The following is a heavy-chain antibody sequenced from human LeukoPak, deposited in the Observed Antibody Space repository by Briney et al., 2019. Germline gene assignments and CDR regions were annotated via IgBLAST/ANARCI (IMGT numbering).Heavy chain of an antibody. J-gene: IGHJ4*02. Sequence: SGGSLRLSCAASGFTFNSYAMSWVRQAPGKGLEWVSGITNSGGNTYYADSVKGRFTISRDNSKSTLYLQMNSLRVEDTAVFYCAKGGQTDRFDYWGQGALVTVSS. D-gene: IGHD5-12*01. CDR1: GFTFNSYA. CDR2: ITNSGGNT. V-gene: IGHV3-23*01. CDR3: AKGGQTDRFDY.